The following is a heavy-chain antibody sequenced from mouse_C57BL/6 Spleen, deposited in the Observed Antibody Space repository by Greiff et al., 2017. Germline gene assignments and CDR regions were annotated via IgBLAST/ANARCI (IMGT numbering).Heavy chain of an antibody. CDR1: GFTFSSYA. D-gene: IGHD2-4*01. Sequence: EVKVVESGEGLVKPGGSLKLSCAASGFTFSSYAMSWVRQTPEKRLEWVAYISSGGDYNYYADPVKGRFTISRDNARNTLYLQMSSRKSEDTAMYYCTRVYYDLGYFDYWGQGTTLTVSS. V-gene: IGHV5-9-1*02. CDR3: TRVYYDLGYFDY. J-gene: IGHJ2*01. CDR2: ISSGGDYN.